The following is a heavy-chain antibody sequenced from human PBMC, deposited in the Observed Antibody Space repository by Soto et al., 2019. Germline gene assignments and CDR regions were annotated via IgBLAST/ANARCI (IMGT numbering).Heavy chain of an antibody. CDR2: IVVGSGNT. CDR1: GFTFTSSA. J-gene: IGHJ6*02. Sequence: SVKVSCKASGFTFTSSAVQWVRQARGQRLEWVGWIVVGSGNTNYAQKFQERVTITRDMSTSTAYMELSSLRSEDTAVYYCAADSSGSPLYYYGMDVWGQGTTVTVSS. CDR3: AADSSGSPLYYYGMDV. V-gene: IGHV1-58*01. D-gene: IGHD3-22*01.